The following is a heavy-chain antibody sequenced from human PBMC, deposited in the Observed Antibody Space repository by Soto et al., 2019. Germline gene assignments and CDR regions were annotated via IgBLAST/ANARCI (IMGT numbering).Heavy chain of an antibody. CDR1: GFTFSSYA. CDR2: ISYDGSNK. J-gene: IGHJ4*02. Sequence: LRLSCAASGFTFSSYAMRWVRQAPGKGLEWVAVISYDGSNKYYADSVKGRFTISRDNSKNTLFLQMNTLRPEDTAMYYCARVAYWGPGTQVTVSS. V-gene: IGHV3-30-3*01. CDR3: ARVAY.